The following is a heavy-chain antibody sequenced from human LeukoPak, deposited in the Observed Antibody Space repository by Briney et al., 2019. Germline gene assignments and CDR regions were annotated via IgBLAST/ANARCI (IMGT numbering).Heavy chain of an antibody. CDR2: LSYTGKT. Sequence: PSETLSLTCNVSGVSVSTSHWNWIRQRPGKGLEWIGCLSYTGKTDYNPSLKSRVSVSLGSSNNHFSLKLTSVTAADTAVYYCSEGYFEPFDHWGQGILVTVSS. D-gene: IGHD2/OR15-2a*01. CDR1: GVSVSTSH. V-gene: IGHV4-59*02. CDR3: SEGYFEPFDH. J-gene: IGHJ4*02.